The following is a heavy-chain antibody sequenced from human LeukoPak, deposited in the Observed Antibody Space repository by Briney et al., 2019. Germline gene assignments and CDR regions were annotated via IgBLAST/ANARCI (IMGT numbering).Heavy chain of an antibody. CDR3: ARGRHGSGSFDAFHI. CDR2: ISTSSIYI. V-gene: IGHV3-21*01. J-gene: IGHJ3*02. D-gene: IGHD3-10*01. CDR1: GFTFSSYE. Sequence: GGSLRLSCAASGFTFSSYEMNWVRQAPGKGLEWVSSISTSSIYIYYTNSMKDRFTISRDNARNSLYLQLNSLRIEDTAIYYCARGRHGSGSFDAFHIWGQGTMVTVSS.